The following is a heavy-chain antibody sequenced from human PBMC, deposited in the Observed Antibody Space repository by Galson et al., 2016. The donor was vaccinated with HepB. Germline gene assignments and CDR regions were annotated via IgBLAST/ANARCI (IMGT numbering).Heavy chain of an antibody. V-gene: IGHV3-48*02. CDR2: IRIGSTTV. J-gene: IGHJ4*02. D-gene: IGHD1-26*01. CDR3: ARDMPHPVVGATFDY. CDR1: GFNFSSYG. Sequence: SLRLSCAASGFNFSSYGMHWVRQAPGKGLEWISYIRIGSTTVNYADSVKGRFTISRDNAKNSVFLQMNSLRDEDTAVYYCARDMPHPVVGATFDYWGQGTLVTVSS.